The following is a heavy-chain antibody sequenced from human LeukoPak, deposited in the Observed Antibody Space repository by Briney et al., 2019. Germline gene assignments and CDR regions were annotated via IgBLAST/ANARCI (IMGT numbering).Heavy chain of an antibody. CDR3: ARHSMRYSPEDY. Sequence: SETLSLTCTVSGGSISSSSYYWGWIRQPPGKGLEWIGSIYYSGSTYYNPSLKSRVTISVDTSKNQFPLKLSSVTAADTAVYYCARHSMRYSPEDYWGQRTLVTVSS. V-gene: IGHV4-39*01. D-gene: IGHD2-8*01. CDR1: GGSISSSSYY. J-gene: IGHJ4*02. CDR2: IYYSGST.